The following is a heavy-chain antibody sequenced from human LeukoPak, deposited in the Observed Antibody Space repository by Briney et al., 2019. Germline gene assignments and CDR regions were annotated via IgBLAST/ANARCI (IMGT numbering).Heavy chain of an antibody. CDR2: IYSGGST. CDR1: GFTVNSNY. J-gene: IGHJ4*02. V-gene: IGHV3-53*01. CDR3: ARNLHFDY. Sequence: GSLRLSCAASGFTVNSNYKSWVRQAPGKGLEWVSVIYSGGSTYYADSDKGRFTISRDNSKNTLYLQMNSLRAEDTAVYYGARNLHFDYWGQGTLVTVSS.